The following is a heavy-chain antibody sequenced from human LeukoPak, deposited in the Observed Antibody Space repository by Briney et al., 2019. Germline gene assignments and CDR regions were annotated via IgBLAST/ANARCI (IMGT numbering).Heavy chain of an antibody. CDR3: ARDGVIAAAGSFDY. J-gene: IGHJ4*02. Sequence: SETLSLICTVSGGSISSYYWSWLRQPAGKGLEWVGRIYTSGSTNYNPSLKSRVTMSVDTSKNQFSLKLSSVTAADTAVYYCARDGVIAAAGSFDYWGQGTLVTVSS. CDR1: GGSISSYY. CDR2: IYTSGST. D-gene: IGHD6-13*01. V-gene: IGHV4-4*07.